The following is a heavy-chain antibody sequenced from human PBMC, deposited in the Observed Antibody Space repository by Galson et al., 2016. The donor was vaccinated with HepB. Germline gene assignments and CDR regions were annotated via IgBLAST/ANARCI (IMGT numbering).Heavy chain of an antibody. J-gene: IGHJ2*01. CDR1: GFRVSNYT. CDR2: IQGRGSFT. D-gene: IGHD3-9*01. V-gene: IGHV3-21*06. CDR3: ATIDSRDWYFDL. Sequence: SLRLSCAASGFRVSNYTMTWVRQAPGKGLEWVSSIQGRGSFTSYADSVKGRFSIPRDNAKNSLYLEMNGLRAEDAAIYYCATIDSRDWYFDLWGRGTLVTVAS.